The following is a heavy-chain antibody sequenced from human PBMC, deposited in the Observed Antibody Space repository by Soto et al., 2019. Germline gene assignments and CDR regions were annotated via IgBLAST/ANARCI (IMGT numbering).Heavy chain of an antibody. D-gene: IGHD4-17*01. J-gene: IGHJ4*02. CDR1: GCSISSYY. CDR3: ARDQAANDYGDYFDY. Sequence: SETLSLTCTVSGCSISSYYWSWIRQPPGKGLEWIGYIYYSGSTNYNPSLKSRVTISVDTSKNQFSLKLSSVTAADTAVYYCARDQAANDYGDYFDYWGQGTLVTVSS. V-gene: IGHV4-59*01. CDR2: IYYSGST.